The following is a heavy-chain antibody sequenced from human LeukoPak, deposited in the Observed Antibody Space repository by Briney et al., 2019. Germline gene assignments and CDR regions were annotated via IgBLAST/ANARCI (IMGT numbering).Heavy chain of an antibody. Sequence: SVKVSCKTSGGSFSSYGIIWVRQAPGQGLEWMGGIIPIFGTTKYAQKIQGRLTITADKSTSTVYMELSSLRSEDTAVYYCARDQAVAGTTDAFEIWGQGTMVTVSP. CDR3: ARDQAVAGTTDAFEI. CDR1: GGSFSSYG. D-gene: IGHD6-19*01. CDR2: IIPIFGTT. V-gene: IGHV1-69*06. J-gene: IGHJ3*02.